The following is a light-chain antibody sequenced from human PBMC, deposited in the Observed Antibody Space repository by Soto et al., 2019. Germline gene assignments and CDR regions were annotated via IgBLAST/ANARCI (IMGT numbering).Light chain of an antibody. J-gene: IGLJ2*01. CDR3: LLYYSGWRV. Sequence: QAVVPQEPSLTVSPGGTVTLTCGSSTGAVTSGHFPYWFQQKPGQAPRTLIFDTTNKHSWTPARFSGSLLGGKAALTLSGAQPEDEAEYYCLLYYSGWRVFGGGTKLTVL. V-gene: IGLV7-46*01. CDR2: DTT. CDR1: TGAVTSGHF.